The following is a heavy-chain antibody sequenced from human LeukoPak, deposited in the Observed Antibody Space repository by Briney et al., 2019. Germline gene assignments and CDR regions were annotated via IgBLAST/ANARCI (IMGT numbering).Heavy chain of an antibody. CDR1: GFTFSSYA. J-gene: IGHJ3*02. Sequence: PGGSLRLSCAASGFTFSSYAMSWVRQAPGKGLEWVSAISGSGGSTYYADSVKGRFTISRDNAKNSLYLQMNSLRAEDTAVYYCARRKDGIRQQLHFDAFDIWGQGTMVTVSS. CDR2: ISGSGGST. CDR3: ARRKDGIRQQLHFDAFDI. D-gene: IGHD6-13*01. V-gene: IGHV3-23*01.